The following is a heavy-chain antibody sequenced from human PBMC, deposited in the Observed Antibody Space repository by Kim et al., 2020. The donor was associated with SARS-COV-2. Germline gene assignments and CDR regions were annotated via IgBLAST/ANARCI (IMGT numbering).Heavy chain of an antibody. CDR2: ISYDGSNK. D-gene: IGHD3-3*02. Sequence: GGSLRLSCAASGFTFSSYAMHWVRQAPGKGLEWVAVISYDGSNKYYADSVKGRFTISRDNSKNTLYLQMNSLRAEDTAVYYCARGGYSIRGSYYYYGMDVWGQGTTVTVSS. CDR3: ARGGYSIRGSYYYYGMDV. CDR1: GFTFSSYA. V-gene: IGHV3-30*04. J-gene: IGHJ6*02.